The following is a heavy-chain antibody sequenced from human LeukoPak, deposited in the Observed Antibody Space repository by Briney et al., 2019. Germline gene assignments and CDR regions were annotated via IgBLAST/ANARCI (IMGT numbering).Heavy chain of an antibody. CDR2: INHSGST. Sequence: SETLSLTCAVYGGSFSDYYWSWIRQPPGKGLEWIGEINHSGSTNYNPSLKSRVTISVDTSKNQFSLKLSSVTAADTAVYYCARNDYYDSSNRGGWGQGTLVTVSS. D-gene: IGHD3-22*01. CDR1: GGSFSDYY. CDR3: ARNDYYDSSNRGG. V-gene: IGHV4-34*01. J-gene: IGHJ4*02.